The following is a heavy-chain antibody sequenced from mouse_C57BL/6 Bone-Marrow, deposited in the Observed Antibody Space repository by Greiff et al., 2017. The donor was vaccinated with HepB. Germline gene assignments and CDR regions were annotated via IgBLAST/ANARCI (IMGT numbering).Heavy chain of an antibody. CDR1: GFTFSSYA. V-gene: IGHV5-4*03. D-gene: IGHD1-1*01. CDR3: ARRFPYYYGSSPFAY. CDR2: ISDGGSYT. J-gene: IGHJ3*01. Sequence: EVKLMESGGGLVKPGGSLKLSCAASGFTFSSYAMSWVRQTPEKRLEWVATISDGGSYTYYPDNVKGRFTISRDNAKNNLYLQMSHLKSEDTAMYYCARRFPYYYGSSPFAYWGQGTLVTVSA.